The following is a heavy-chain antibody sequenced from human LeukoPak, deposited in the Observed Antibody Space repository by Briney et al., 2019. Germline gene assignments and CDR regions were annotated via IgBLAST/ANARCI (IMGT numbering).Heavy chain of an antibody. CDR1: GFSFSTYW. V-gene: IGHV3-74*01. CDR3: ARTYPNYHYGLDV. Sequence: PGGSLRLSCAASGFSFSTYWMHWVRQAPGKGLVWVSHINSDGSSASYADSVKGRFTISRDYATSTVTLQMNSLRAKDTAVYYCARTYPNYHYGLDVWGQGTTVTASS. CDR2: INSDGSSA. J-gene: IGHJ6*02. D-gene: IGHD3-16*01.